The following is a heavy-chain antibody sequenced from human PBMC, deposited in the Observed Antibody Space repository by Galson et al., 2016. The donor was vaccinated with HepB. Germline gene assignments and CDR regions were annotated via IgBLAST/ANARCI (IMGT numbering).Heavy chain of an antibody. CDR2: ICDDGRT. V-gene: IGHV4-59*02. D-gene: IGHD3-3*01. CDR3: ARARGHYDLWSDRYTSGLYNWFDP. Sequence: SETLSLTCTVSGASARSYCLNWIRQTPVKGLEWIGYICDDGRTDSNPSLKSRVALSLGASKTHFSLNVTFVTAADTAVYFCARARGHYDLWSDRYTSGLYNWFDPWGQGTLVTVSS. CDR1: GASARSYC. J-gene: IGHJ5*02.